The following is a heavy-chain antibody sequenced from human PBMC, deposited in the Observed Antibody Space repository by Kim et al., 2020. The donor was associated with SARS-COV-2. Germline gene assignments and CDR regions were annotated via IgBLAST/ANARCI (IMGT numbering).Heavy chain of an antibody. V-gene: IGHV3-30*04. CDR2: ISYDGSNK. CDR1: GFTFSSYA. D-gene: IGHD3-10*01. J-gene: IGHJ4*02. Sequence: GGSLRLSCAASGFTFSSYAMHWVRQAPGKGLEWVAVISYDGSNKYYADSVKGRFTISRDNSKNTLYLQMNSLRAEDTAVYYCARDPKYYYGSGSIFDYWGQGTLVTVSS. CDR3: ARDPKYYYGSGSIFDY.